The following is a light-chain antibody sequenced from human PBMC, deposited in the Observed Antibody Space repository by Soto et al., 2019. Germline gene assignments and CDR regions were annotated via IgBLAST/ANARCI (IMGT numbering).Light chain of an antibody. CDR3: QQYNSSPPEFT. J-gene: IGKJ3*01. CDR1: QSISSSY. Sequence: EIVLTQSPGTLSVSPGERVTLSCRASQSISSSYLAWYQQRPGQAPRLLIFGASYKATGIPDRFSGSGSVTDFTLTISRLEPEDFAVYYCQQYNSSPPEFTFGPGTKVDSK. CDR2: GAS. V-gene: IGKV3-20*01.